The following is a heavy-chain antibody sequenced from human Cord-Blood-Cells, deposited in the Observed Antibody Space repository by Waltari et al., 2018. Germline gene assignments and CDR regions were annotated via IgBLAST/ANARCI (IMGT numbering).Heavy chain of an antibody. V-gene: IGHV1-2*02. Sequence: QVQLVQPGAEVKKPGASVTVACQASEHTFTGSYMHWVRQAPGQGLEWMGWINPNSGGTNYAQKFQGRVTMTRDTSISTAYMELSRLRSDDTAVYYCARSRYDSSGYYYWGQGTLVTVSS. CDR3: ARSRYDSSGYYY. CDR1: EHTFTGSY. CDR2: INPNSGGT. D-gene: IGHD3-22*01. J-gene: IGHJ4*02.